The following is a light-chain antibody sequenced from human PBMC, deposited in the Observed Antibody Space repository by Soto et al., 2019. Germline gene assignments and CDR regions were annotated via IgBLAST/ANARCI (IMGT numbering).Light chain of an antibody. J-gene: IGKJ1*01. CDR2: GAS. CDR1: QSVSNNY. CDR3: QQYGSSGT. V-gene: IGKV3-20*01. Sequence: EIVLTQSPGTLSLSPGERATLSCRASQSVSNNYLAWYQQKPGQAPRLLIYGASNRATGIPDRFSGSGSGTDFAISISRLEPEDFAVYYCQQYGSSGTFGQWAKVEIK.